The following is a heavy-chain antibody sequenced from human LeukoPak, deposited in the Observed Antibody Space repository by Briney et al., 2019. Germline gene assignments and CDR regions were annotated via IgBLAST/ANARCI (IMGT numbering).Heavy chain of an antibody. D-gene: IGHD3-3*01. CDR1: GASISNGRYY. CDR3: ARDRTTISI. V-gene: IGHV4-61*02. CDR2: ISTSGNT. Sequence: PSETLSLTCTVSGASISNGRYYWSWIRQPAGKGLEWIGRISTSGNTNYNPSLKSRVTISVDTSENQFPLKLNSVTAADTAVYYCARDRTTISIWGQGTMVTVSS. J-gene: IGHJ3*02.